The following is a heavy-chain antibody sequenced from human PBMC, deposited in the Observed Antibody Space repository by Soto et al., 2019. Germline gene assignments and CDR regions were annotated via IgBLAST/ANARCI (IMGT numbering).Heavy chain of an antibody. J-gene: IGHJ6*02. CDR3: ARGDFDWLPPRYYYYGMDV. V-gene: IGHV4-31*03. D-gene: IGHD3-9*01. Sequence: SETLSLTCTVSGGSISSGGYYWSWIRQHPGKGLEWIGYIYYSGSTYYNPSLKSRVTISVDTSKNQFSLKLSSVTAADTAVYYCARGDFDWLPPRYYYYGMDVWGQGTTVTVSS. CDR1: GGSISSGGYY. CDR2: IYYSGST.